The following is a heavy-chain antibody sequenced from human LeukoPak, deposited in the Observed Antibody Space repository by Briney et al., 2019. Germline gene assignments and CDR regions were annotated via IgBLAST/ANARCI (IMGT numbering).Heavy chain of an antibody. CDR2: IYDSGST. CDR1: RGSISSYY. D-gene: IGHD5-12*01. V-gene: IGHV4-59*12. Sequence: PSETLSLTCTVSRGSISSYYWNWIRQPPGKGLEWTGYIYDSGSTNYNPSLKSRVTISVDASKNQFSLKLSSVTAADTAVYCCARGLRKTKLPHAFDIWGQGTMVTVSS. CDR3: ARGLRKTKLPHAFDI. J-gene: IGHJ3*02.